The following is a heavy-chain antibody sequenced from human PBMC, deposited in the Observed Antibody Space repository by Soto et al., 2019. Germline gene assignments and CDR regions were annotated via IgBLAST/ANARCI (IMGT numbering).Heavy chain of an antibody. V-gene: IGHV2-5*02. J-gene: IGHJ6*02. CDR3: AHSRCGGDCLQSYSSHYYYGMDV. Sequence: QITLKESGPPLVKPTQTLTLTCTFSGFSLNTGGLGVGWIRQPPGKALEWLALIYWDDDKRYSPSLKSRLTSTKDTSKHQVVLTMTNMDPVDTATYYCAHSRCGGDCLQSYSSHYYYGMDVWGQGTTVTVSS. CDR1: GFSLNTGGLG. CDR2: IYWDDDK. D-gene: IGHD2-21*02.